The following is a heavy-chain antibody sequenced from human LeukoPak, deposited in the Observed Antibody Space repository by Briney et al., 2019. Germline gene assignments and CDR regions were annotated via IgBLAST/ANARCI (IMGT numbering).Heavy chain of an antibody. V-gene: IGHV4-39*07. CDR3: AREMRSPRGGFDY. J-gene: IGHJ4*02. CDR1: SGSISSTSYY. Sequence: SETLSLTCTVSSGSISSTSYYWGWIRQPPGMGLEWIGSMYYSGSTYYNPSLKSRVTISVDTSKSQFSMKLSSVTAADTAVYYCAREMRSPRGGFDYWDQGTLVTVSS. CDR2: MYYSGST. D-gene: IGHD3-10*01.